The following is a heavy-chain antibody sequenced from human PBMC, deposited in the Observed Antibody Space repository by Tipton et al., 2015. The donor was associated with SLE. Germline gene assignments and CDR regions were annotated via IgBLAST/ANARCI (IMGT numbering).Heavy chain of an antibody. J-gene: IGHJ4*02. CDR2: IYSGGST. CDR3: ARGGAVGAKGY. V-gene: IGHV3-53*01. D-gene: IGHD1-26*01. CDR1: GFTFSSYW. Sequence: SLRLSCAASGFTFSSYWMHWVRQAPGKGLEWVSVIYSGGSTYYADSVKGRFTISRDNSKNTLYLQMNSLRAEDTAVYYCARGGAVGAKGYWGQGTLVTVSS.